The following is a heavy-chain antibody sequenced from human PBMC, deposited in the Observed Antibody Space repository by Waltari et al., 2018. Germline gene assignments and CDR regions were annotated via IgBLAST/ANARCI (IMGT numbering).Heavy chain of an antibody. D-gene: IGHD6-13*01. CDR2: IYPGDSDT. CDR1: GYSFTSYW. J-gene: IGHJ4*02. CDR3: AKTRTGSSWWDYFDY. V-gene: IGHV5-51*01. Sequence: EVQLVQSGAEVKKPGESLKISCTGSGYSFTSYWIGWVRQMPGKGLEWMGIIYPGDSDTRYSPSFQGQVTISADKSISTAYLQWSSLKASDTAMYYCAKTRTGSSWWDYFDYWGQGTLVTVSS.